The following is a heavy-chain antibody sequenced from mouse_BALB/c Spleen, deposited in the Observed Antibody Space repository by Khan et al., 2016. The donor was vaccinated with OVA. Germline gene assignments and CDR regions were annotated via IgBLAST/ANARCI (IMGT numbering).Heavy chain of an antibody. CDR2: INTYTGES. CDR3: ARPPYFSYVMDS. J-gene: IGHJ4*01. V-gene: IGHV9-3-1*01. Sequence: QIQLVQSGPELKKPGETVKISCKASGYTFTKYGMNWVKQAPGKGLKWMGWINTYTGESTYVDDFKGRFAFSLETSASNAYLQINNLKDEDSATYFCARPPYFSYVMDSWGQGTSVTVSS. CDR1: GYTFTKYG.